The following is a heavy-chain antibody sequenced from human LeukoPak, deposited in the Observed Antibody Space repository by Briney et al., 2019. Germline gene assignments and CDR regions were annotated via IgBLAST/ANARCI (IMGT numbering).Heavy chain of an antibody. J-gene: IGHJ4*02. CDR2: ISDTGRLS. Sequence: GGSLRLSCAASGFTFSSSAMSWVRQAPGKGLEWVAAISDTGRLSYCADSVNGRFTISRDNSKNTLSLQMNSLRAEDTALYYCARKRPNYFDYWGQGTLVTVSS. V-gene: IGHV3-23*01. CDR3: ARKRPNYFDY. CDR1: GFTFSSSA.